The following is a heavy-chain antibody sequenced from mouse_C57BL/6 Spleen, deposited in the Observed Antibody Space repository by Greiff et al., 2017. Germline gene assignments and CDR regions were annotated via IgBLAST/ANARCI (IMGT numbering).Heavy chain of an antibody. D-gene: IGHD1-1*01. CDR3: ARRGYYGSEFYYAMDY. CDR1: GFTFSDYG. Sequence: EVQRVESGGGLVKPGGTLKLSCAASGFTFSDYGMHWVRQAPEKGLEWVAYISSGSSTIYYADTVKGRFTISRDNAKNTLFLQMTSLRSEDTAMYYCARRGYYGSEFYYAMDYWGQGTSVTVSS. V-gene: IGHV5-17*01. CDR2: ISSGSSTI. J-gene: IGHJ4*01.